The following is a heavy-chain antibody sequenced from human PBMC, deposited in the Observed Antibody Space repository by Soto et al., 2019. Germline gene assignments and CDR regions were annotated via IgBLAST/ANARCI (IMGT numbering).Heavy chain of an antibody. CDR2: IDPSDSYT. D-gene: IGHD2-15*01. V-gene: IGHV5-10-1*01. CDR3: AKAWATPPVY. J-gene: IGHJ4*02. Sequence: GESLKISCKGSGYSFTSYWIGWVRQMPGKGLEWMGRIDPSDSYTNYSPSFQGHATISADKSISTAYLQWSSLKASDTAVYYCAKAWATPPVYWGQGTLVTVSS. CDR1: GYSFTSYW.